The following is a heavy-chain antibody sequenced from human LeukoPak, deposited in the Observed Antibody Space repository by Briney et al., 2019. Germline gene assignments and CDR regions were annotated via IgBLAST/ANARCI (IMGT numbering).Heavy chain of an antibody. Sequence: SETLSLTCTVSGGSISSGDYYWSWIRQPPGKGLEWIGYIYYSGSTYYNPSLKSRVTISVDTSKNQFSLKPSSVTAADTAVYYCARAETDYGDYSGFDIWGQGTMVTVSS. D-gene: IGHD4-17*01. CDR3: ARAETDYGDYSGFDI. CDR2: IYYSGST. CDR1: GGSISSGDYY. J-gene: IGHJ3*02. V-gene: IGHV4-30-4*01.